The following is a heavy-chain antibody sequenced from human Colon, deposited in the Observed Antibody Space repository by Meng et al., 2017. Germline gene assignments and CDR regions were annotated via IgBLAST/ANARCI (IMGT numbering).Heavy chain of an antibody. CDR3: ARGYYDSSGYGYWYFDL. D-gene: IGHD3-22*01. Sequence: SGHGLVKPSTPSSLPCTVLGGSISSGGFYWSWIRQHPGKGLEWIGYIYYSGSTYYNPSLKSRVTISVDTSKNQFSLKLSSVTAADTAVYYCARGYYDSSGYGYWYFDLWGRGTLVTVSS. CDR2: IYYSGST. V-gene: IGHV4-31*03. CDR1: GGSISSGGFY. J-gene: IGHJ2*01.